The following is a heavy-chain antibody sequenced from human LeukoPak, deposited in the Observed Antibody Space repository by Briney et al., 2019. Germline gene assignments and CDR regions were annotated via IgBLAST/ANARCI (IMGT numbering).Heavy chain of an antibody. CDR2: IYPGDSDT. J-gene: IGHJ6*02. Sequence: GESLKISRKGSGYDFAIYWIAWVRQMPGKGLEWMGIIYPGDSDTRYSPSFQGQVTISADKSISTAYLQRSSLKASDTAMYYCARHDRGYYFGLDVWGQGTTVTVSS. V-gene: IGHV5-51*01. CDR3: ARHDRGYYFGLDV. CDR1: GYDFAIYW.